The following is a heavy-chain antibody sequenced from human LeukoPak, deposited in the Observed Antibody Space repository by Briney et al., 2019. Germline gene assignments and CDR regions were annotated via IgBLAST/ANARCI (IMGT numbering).Heavy chain of an antibody. D-gene: IGHD3-10*01. Sequence: PSETLSLTCTVSGGSISSGSYYWSWIRQPAGKGLEWIGRIYTSGSTNYNPSLKSRVTISVDTSKNQFSLKLSSVTAADTAVYYCARGNYYGSGSYYNWLDPWGQGTLVTVSS. V-gene: IGHV4-61*02. CDR3: ARGNYYGSGSYYNWLDP. CDR2: IYTSGST. J-gene: IGHJ5*02. CDR1: GGSISSGSYY.